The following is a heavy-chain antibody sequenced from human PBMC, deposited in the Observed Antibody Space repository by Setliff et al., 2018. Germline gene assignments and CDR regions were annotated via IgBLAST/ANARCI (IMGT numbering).Heavy chain of an antibody. Sequence: PSETLSLTCSVSGYSISSGYYWGWIRQPPGKGLEWIGSIYHNGNSYYNPSLKSRVTISVDTSKNQFSLKLSSVTAADTAVYYCARDTYSGSYWINWFDPWGQGTLVTVSS. V-gene: IGHV4-38-2*02. CDR1: GYSISSGYY. J-gene: IGHJ5*02. CDR2: IYHNGNS. D-gene: IGHD1-26*01. CDR3: ARDTYSGSYWINWFDP.